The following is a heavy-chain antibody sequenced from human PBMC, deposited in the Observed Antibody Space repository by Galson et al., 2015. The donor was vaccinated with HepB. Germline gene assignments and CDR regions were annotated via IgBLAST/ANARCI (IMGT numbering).Heavy chain of an antibody. CDR1: GGTFSSYA. D-gene: IGHD3-22*01. Sequence: SVKVSCKASGGTFSSYAISWVRQAPGQGLEWMGGIIPIFGTANYAQKFQGRVTITADESTSTAYMELSSLRSEDTAVYYCARGDYYDSSGYDHFDLWGRGTLVTVSS. J-gene: IGHJ2*01. CDR2: IIPIFGTA. V-gene: IGHV1-69*13. CDR3: ARGDYYDSSGYDHFDL.